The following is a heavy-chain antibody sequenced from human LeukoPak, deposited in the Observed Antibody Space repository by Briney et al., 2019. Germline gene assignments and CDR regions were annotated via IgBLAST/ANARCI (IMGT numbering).Heavy chain of an antibody. CDR3: ARGGGGFCSSTSCYYNWFDP. Sequence: GGSLRLSCAASGFTFSSYWMSWVRQAPGKGLEWVANIKQDGREKYYVDSVKGRFTISRDNAKNSLYLQMNSLRAEDTAVYYCARGGGGFCSSTSCYYNWFDPWGQGTLVTVSS. D-gene: IGHD2-2*01. CDR1: GFTFSSYW. V-gene: IGHV3-7*03. J-gene: IGHJ5*02. CDR2: IKQDGREK.